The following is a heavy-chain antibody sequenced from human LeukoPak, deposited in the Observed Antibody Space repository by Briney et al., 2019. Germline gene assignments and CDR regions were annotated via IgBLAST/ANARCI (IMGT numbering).Heavy chain of an antibody. CDR1: GFTFSSYS. V-gene: IGHV3-21*01. J-gene: IGHJ4*02. CDR2: ISSSSSYI. Sequence: GGSLRLSCAASGFTFSSYSMNWVRQAPGKGLEWVSSISSSSSYIYYADSVKGRFTISRDNAKNSLYLQMNSLRAEDTAVYYCARDLRNLRYFDWLGLWGQGTLVTVSS. D-gene: IGHD3-9*01. CDR3: ARDLRNLRYFDWLGL.